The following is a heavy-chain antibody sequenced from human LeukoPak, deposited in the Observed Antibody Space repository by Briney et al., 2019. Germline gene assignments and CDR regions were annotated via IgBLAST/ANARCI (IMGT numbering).Heavy chain of an antibody. V-gene: IGHV3-30*18. D-gene: IGHD2-15*01. CDR1: GFIFSSYG. CDR3: AKDLSYCSGGTCYTSRYYGMDV. CDR2: ISYDGRNK. J-gene: IGHJ6*02. Sequence: GGSLRLSCAASGFIFSSYGMHWVRQVPGKGLEWVAVISYDGRNKHYVDSVKGRFIISRDNSKNTLYLQMNSLRAEDTAVYYCAKDLSYCSGGTCYTSRYYGMDVWGQGTLVTVSS.